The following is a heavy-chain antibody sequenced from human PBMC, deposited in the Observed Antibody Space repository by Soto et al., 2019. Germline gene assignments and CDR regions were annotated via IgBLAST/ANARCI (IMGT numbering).Heavy chain of an antibody. CDR3: TRGLENYSYFDY. J-gene: IGHJ4*02. CDR1: GFTFSSYW. V-gene: IGHV3-74*01. D-gene: IGHD1-7*01. Sequence: EVQLVESGGGLVQPGGSLRLSCAASGFTFSSYWMHWVRQAPGKGLEWVSRINSDGSSTVYAVSVKGRFTISRDNAKNTLYVQMTSLRAEDTAVYYCTRGLENYSYFDYWGQGILATVSS. CDR2: INSDGSST.